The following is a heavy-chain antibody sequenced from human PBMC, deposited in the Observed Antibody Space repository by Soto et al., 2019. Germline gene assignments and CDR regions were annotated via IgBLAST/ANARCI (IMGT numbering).Heavy chain of an antibody. Sequence: QVQLVQSGAEVKKPGASVKISCEASGYSFTSQYVHWVRQAPGQGLEWMGIINPNGGSTTYAQKFQGRVNKTRDTATRTVYREMGCRTVGDTALFFCAREQGAPPGGGGTEPLDIWGQGTMVTVAS. V-gene: IGHV1-46*03. D-gene: IGHD3-16*01. CDR1: GYSFTSQY. CDR2: INPNGGST. J-gene: IGHJ3*02. CDR3: AREQGAPPGGGGTEPLDI.